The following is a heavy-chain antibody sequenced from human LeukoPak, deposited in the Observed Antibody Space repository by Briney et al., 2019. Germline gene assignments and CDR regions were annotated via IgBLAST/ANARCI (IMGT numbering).Heavy chain of an antibody. V-gene: IGHV3-23*01. CDR3: AKLPEVVITTSPDY. Sequence: GGSLRLSCAASGFTFSSYAMSWVRQAPGKGLEWVSAISGSGGSTYYADSVKGRFTISRDNSKNTLYLQMNSMRAEDTAVYYCAKLPEVVITTSPDYWGQGTLVTVSS. CDR2: ISGSGGST. D-gene: IGHD3-22*01. CDR1: GFTFSSYA. J-gene: IGHJ4*02.